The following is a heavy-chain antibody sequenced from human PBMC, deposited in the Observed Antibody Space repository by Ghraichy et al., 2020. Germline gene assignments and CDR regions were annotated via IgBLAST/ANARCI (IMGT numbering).Heavy chain of an antibody. CDR1: GFTFSSYA. V-gene: IGHV3-23*01. CDR2: ISGSGGST. CDR3: ALIVGTIRKPN. Sequence: GGSLRLSCAASGFTFSSYAMSWVSQAPGKGLEWVSAISGSGGSTYYADSVKGRFTISRDNSKNTLYLQMNSLRAEDTAVYYCALIVGTIRKPNWGQGNLVTVSS. D-gene: IGHD1-26*01. J-gene: IGHJ4*02.